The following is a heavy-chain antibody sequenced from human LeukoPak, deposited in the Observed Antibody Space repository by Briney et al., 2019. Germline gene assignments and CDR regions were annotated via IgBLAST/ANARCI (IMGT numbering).Heavy chain of an antibody. V-gene: IGHV6-1*01. D-gene: IGHD6-13*01. CDR2: TYYRSKWYN. J-gene: IGHJ6*02. CDR1: GDSVPSNSAA. CDR3: AREGSSSWYYHYYYYGMDV. Sequence: SQTLSLTCAISGDSVPSNSAAWNWIRQSPSRGLEWLGRTYYRSKWYNDYAVSVKSRITINPDTSKNQFSLQLNSVTPEDTAVYYCAREGSSSWYYHYYYYGMDVWGQGTTVTVSS.